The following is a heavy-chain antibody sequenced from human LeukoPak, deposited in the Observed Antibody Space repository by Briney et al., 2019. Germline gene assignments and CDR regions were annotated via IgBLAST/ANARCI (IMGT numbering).Heavy chain of an antibody. CDR1: GFTFSSYA. J-gene: IGHJ4*02. CDR2: ISYDGSNK. CDR3: ASGTGVANFDY. Sequence: GGSLRLSCAASGFTFSSYAMHWVRHAPGKGLEWVAVISYDGSNKYYADSVKGRFTISRDNSKNTLYLQMNSLRAEDTAVYYCASGTGVANFDYWGQGTLVTVSS. V-gene: IGHV3-30*04. D-gene: IGHD3-3*01.